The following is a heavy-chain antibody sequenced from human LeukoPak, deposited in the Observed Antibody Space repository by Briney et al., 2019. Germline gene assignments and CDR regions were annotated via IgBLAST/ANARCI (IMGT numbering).Heavy chain of an antibody. CDR2: NNHSGIT. CDR3: ARGLGNQLYSSGWYTRPVYGMDL. V-gene: IGHV4-39*07. CDR1: GGSVRSSNYY. Sequence: AETLSLICTLSGGSVRSSNYYWALIPQPRGKGLQWYGENNHSGITSYKPSLKSRVTISVDTSKNQFSLKLSSVTAADTAVYYCARGLGNQLYSSGWYTRPVYGMDLWGRGTTVTVSS. J-gene: IGHJ6*02. D-gene: IGHD6-19*01.